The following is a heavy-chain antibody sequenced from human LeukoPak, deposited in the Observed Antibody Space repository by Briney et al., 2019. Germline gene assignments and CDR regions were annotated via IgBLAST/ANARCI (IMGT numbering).Heavy chain of an antibody. V-gene: IGHV3-7*01. Sequence: GGSLRLSCAASGFTFSNYWMGWGRQAPGKGLEWVGNINQVGSDKYYVDSLKGRFTISRDNAKNSLYLQINSLRAEDTAVYYCATEKGDSPDYWGQGTLVTVSS. CDR3: ATEKGDSPDY. CDR1: GFTFSNYW. J-gene: IGHJ4*02. D-gene: IGHD3-16*01. CDR2: INQVGSDK.